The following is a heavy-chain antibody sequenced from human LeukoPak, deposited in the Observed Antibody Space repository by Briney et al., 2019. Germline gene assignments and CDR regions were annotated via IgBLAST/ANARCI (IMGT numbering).Heavy chain of an antibody. CDR2: IYTSGST. J-gene: IGHJ5*02. D-gene: IGHD3-22*01. CDR3: ARGVGSGYYRDNWFDP. CDR1: GGSISSYY. Sequence: PSETLSLTCTVSGGSISSYYWSWIRQPAGKGLEWIGRIYTSGSTNYNPSLKSRVTMSVDTSKNQFSLKLSSVTAADTAVYYCARGVGSGYYRDNWFDPWGQGTLVTVSS. V-gene: IGHV4-4*07.